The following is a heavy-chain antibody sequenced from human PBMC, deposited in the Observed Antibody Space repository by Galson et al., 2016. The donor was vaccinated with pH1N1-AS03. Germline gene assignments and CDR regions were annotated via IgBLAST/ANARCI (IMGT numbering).Heavy chain of an antibody. CDR2: IIPILAIA. V-gene: IGHV1-69*04. Sequence: SVKVSCKASGGTFNSYAISWVRQAPGQGLEWMGRIIPILAIANYAQRFQGRVTIIADKSTSTAYMELSSLRSDDTAVYYCARDLGYCTTTGCQREWFDPWGQGTPVTVSS. J-gene: IGHJ5*02. D-gene: IGHD2-2*01. CDR3: ARDLGYCTTTGCQREWFDP. CDR1: GGTFNSYA.